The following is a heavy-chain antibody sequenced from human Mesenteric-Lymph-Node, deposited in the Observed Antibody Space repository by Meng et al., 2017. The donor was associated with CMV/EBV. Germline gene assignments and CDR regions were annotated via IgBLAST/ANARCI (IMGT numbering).Heavy chain of an antibody. Sequence: SETLSLTCTVSGGSVSSGSYYWNWIRQPPGKGLEWIGYIYYSGSTKYNPTLKSRVTISVDTSKNQFSLKMTSVTAADTAVYSCARASDYNDRSGYLYWGQGTLVTVSS. CDR1: GGSVSSGSYY. D-gene: IGHD3-22*01. J-gene: IGHJ4*02. CDR2: IYYSGST. CDR3: ARASDYNDRSGYLY. V-gene: IGHV4-61*01.